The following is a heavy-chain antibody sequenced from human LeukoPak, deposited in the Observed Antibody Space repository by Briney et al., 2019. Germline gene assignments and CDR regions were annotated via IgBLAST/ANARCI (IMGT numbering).Heavy chain of an antibody. Sequence: PSETLSLTCTVSGVSISTSRYYWSWIRQPPGKGLEWIGYIYYSGSTNYKPSLKSRVTISVDTSKNQFSLKLSSVTAADTAVYYCARVEEGYGSGRRENYYYYYMDVWGKGTTVTISS. D-gene: IGHD3-10*01. CDR2: IYYSGST. J-gene: IGHJ6*03. CDR1: GVSISTSRYY. V-gene: IGHV4-61*01. CDR3: ARVEEGYGSGRRENYYYYYMDV.